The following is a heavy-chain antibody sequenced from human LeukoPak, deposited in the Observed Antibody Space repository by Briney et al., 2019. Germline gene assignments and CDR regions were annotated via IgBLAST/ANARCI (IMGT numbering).Heavy chain of an antibody. CDR3: ARDLAGTIDY. V-gene: IGHV1-2*04. D-gene: IGHD1-1*01. CDR2: INPNSGGT. CDR1: GGTFSSYA. Sequence: GASVKVSCKASGGTFSSYAISWVRQAPGQGLEWMGWINPNSGGTNYAQKFQGWVTMTRDTSISTAYMELSRLRSDDTAVYYCARDLAGTIDYWGQGTLVTVSS. J-gene: IGHJ4*02.